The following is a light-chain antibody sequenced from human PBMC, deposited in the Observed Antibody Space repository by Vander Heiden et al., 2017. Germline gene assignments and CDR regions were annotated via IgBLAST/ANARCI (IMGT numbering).Light chain of an antibody. Sequence: QSALTQPASVSRPPGQPITISCTGTSSDVGTYNYVAWYQQHPGKAPKLMIYDVSNRPSGVSNRCSGSKSANTASLTISGLQAEDEADYYCSSYTSSSTPVFGGGTKLTVL. CDR2: DVS. CDR1: SSDVGTYNY. CDR3: SSYTSSSTPV. J-gene: IGLJ2*01. V-gene: IGLV2-14*01.